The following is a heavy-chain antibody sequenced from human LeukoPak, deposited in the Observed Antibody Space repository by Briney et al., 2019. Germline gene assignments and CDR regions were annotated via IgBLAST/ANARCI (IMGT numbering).Heavy chain of an antibody. V-gene: IGHV3-7*01. J-gene: IGHJ5*02. CDR2: IRQDGSQT. D-gene: IGHD6-19*01. Sequence: GGSLRLSCAATGFTSGSYWMTWVRQAPGKGLEWLANIRQDGSQTYYGDSVKGRFTISRDNAKNSLYLQMNSLRAEDTAVYYCANFERTVAGPYNWFDPWGQGTLVTVSS. CDR1: GFTSGSYW. CDR3: ANFERTVAGPYNWFDP.